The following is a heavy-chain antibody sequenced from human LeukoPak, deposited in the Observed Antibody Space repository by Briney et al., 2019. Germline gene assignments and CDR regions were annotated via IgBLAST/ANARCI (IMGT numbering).Heavy chain of an antibody. V-gene: IGHV4-59*01. CDR3: ARESTTAGGYNWVDP. J-gene: IGHJ5*02. Sequence: PSETLSLTCTVSGGSISSYNWSWIRQPPGKGLEWIGYIYYSGSTNYNPSLKSRVTISVDTSKNQFSLNLSSVTAADTAVYYCARESTTAGGYNWVDPWGQGTLVTVSS. D-gene: IGHD4-11*01. CDR1: GGSISSYN. CDR2: IYYSGST.